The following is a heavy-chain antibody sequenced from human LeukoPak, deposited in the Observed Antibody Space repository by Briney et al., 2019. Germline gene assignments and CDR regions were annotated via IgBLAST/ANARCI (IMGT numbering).Heavy chain of an antibody. Sequence: PGRSLRLSCAASGFTFNSYAFHWVRQAPGKGLEWVAVISYDGSNKYYADSVKGRFTISRDNSKNTLYLQMNSLRAEDTAVYYCARDWSFAFDIWGQGTMVTVSS. D-gene: IGHD1-26*01. J-gene: IGHJ3*02. CDR2: ISYDGSNK. CDR1: GFTFNSYA. CDR3: ARDWSFAFDI. V-gene: IGHV3-30-3*01.